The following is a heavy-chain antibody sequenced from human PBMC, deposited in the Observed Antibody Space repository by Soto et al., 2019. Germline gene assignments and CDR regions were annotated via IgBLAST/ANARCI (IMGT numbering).Heavy chain of an antibody. J-gene: IGHJ6*02. CDR1: GYTFTSYG. Sequence: ASVKVSCKASGYTFTSYGISWVRQAPGQGLEWMGWISAYNGNTNYAQKLQGRVTMTTDTSTSTAYMELRSLRSDDTAVYYCARDVYSSSSGAYYYHGMDVWVPGTTVTVS. CDR3: ARDVYSSSSGAYYYHGMDV. V-gene: IGHV1-18*01. D-gene: IGHD6-6*01. CDR2: ISAYNGNT.